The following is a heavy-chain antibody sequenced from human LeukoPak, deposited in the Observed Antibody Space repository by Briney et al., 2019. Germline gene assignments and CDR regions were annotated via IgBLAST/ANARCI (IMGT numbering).Heavy chain of an antibody. V-gene: IGHV3-48*01. Sequence: GGSLRLSCAASGFTFSSYSMNWVRQAPGKGLEWVSYISSSSSTIYYADSVKGRFTISRDNAKNSLYLQMNSLRAEDTAVYYCARRGQGFGELWPTAGFDYWGQGTLVTVSS. CDR2: ISSSSSTI. CDR3: ARRGQGFGELWPTAGFDY. CDR1: GFTFSSYS. D-gene: IGHD3-10*01. J-gene: IGHJ4*02.